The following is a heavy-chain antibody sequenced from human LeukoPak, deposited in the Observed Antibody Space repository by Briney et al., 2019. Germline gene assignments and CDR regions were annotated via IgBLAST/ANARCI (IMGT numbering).Heavy chain of an antibody. Sequence: SVKVSCKASGGTFSSYAISWVRQAPGQGLEWMGGIIPIFGTANYAQKFQGRVTITTDESTSIAYMELSSLRSEDTAVYYCARGLMTDYYDSSGLYAGFDPWGQGTLVTVSS. J-gene: IGHJ5*02. D-gene: IGHD3-22*01. CDR3: ARGLMTDYYDSSGLYAGFDP. CDR2: IIPIFGTA. V-gene: IGHV1-69*05. CDR1: GGTFSSYA.